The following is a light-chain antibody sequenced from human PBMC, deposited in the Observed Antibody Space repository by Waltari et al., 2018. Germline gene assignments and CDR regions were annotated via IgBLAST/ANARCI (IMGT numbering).Light chain of an antibody. V-gene: IGKV3D-20*01. J-gene: IGKJ1*01. Sequence: EIVLPHSPATWFLSPGDRATPSSGPSQIVRISLAWYQQKPGQAPRLLIYHASPRATGIPDRFSASGSGTDFSLTISRLEPEDFAVYYCQQYVGSPATFGQGTKVEIK. CDR3: QQYVGSPAT. CDR1: QIVRIS. CDR2: HAS.